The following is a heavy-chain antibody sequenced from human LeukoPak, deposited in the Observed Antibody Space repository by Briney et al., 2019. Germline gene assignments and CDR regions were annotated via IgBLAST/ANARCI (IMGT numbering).Heavy chain of an antibody. Sequence: SETLSLTCTVSGGSISSHYWSWIRQPPGKVLEWIGYIYYSGSTNYNPSLKSRVTISVDTSKNQFSLKLSSVTAADTAVYYCARVSPFVGGIVGASSIFDYWGQGTLVTVSS. J-gene: IGHJ4*02. CDR2: IYYSGST. V-gene: IGHV4-59*11. CDR3: ARVSPFVGGIVGASSIFDY. D-gene: IGHD1-26*01. CDR1: GGSISSHY.